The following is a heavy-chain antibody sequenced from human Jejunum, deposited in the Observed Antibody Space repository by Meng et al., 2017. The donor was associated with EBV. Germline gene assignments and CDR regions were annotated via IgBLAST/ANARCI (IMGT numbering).Heavy chain of an antibody. CDR3: ARDQDGAGGTIDY. CDR1: GFTLSSYW. CDR2: ITSDGSGT. V-gene: IGHV3-74*01. Sequence: EGLRVESGGGLVPPGGSLRLSCAASGFTLSSYWMQWGRQVPGKGLVWVSRITSDGSGTTYADSVKGRFTISRDNAKNTLYLQMNSLRVEDTAVYYCARDQDGAGGTIDYWGQGTLVTASS. J-gene: IGHJ4*02. D-gene: IGHD1-26*01.